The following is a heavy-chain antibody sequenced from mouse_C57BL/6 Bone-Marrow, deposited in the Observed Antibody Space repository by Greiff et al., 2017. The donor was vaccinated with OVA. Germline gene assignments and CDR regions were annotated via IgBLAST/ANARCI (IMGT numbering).Heavy chain of an antibody. V-gene: IGHV1-18*01. CDR3: ARGTGNRYFDV. CDR2: INPNNGGT. Sequence: VQLQQSGPKLVKPGASVKIPCKASGYTFTDYNMDWVKQSHGKSLEWIGDINPNNGGTIYNQKFKGKATLTVDKSSSTAYMELRSLTSEDTAVYYCARGTGNRYFDVWGTGTTVTVSS. J-gene: IGHJ1*03. CDR1: GYTFTDYN. D-gene: IGHD4-1*01.